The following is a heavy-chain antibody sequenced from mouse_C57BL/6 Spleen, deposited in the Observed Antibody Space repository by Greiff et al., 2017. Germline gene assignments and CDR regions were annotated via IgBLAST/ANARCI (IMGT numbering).Heavy chain of an antibody. CDR2: IDPETGGT. D-gene: IGHD2-2*01. J-gene: IGHJ3*01. V-gene: IGHV1-15*01. Sequence: VQLQQSGAELVRPGASVTLSCKASGYTFTDYEMHWVKQTPVHGLEWIGAIDPETGGTAYNQKFKGKAILTADKSSSTAYMELRSLTSEDSAVYYCTIYGYDWFAYWGQGTLVTVSA. CDR3: TIYGYDWFAY. CDR1: GYTFTDYE.